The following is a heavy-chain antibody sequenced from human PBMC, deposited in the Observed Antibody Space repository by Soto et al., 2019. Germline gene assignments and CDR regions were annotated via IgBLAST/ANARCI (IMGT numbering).Heavy chain of an antibody. CDR3: ASLLTTAMVDY. CDR2: IYYSGST. D-gene: IGHD5-18*01. CDR1: GGSISSSSYY. J-gene: IGHJ4*02. V-gene: IGHV4-39*01. Sequence: QLQLQESGPGLVKPSETLSLTCTVSGGSISSSSYYWGWIRQPPGKGLEWIGSIYYSGSTYYNPSLKSRVTISVDTSKNQFSLKLSSVTAADTAVYYCASLLTTAMVDYWGQGTLVTVSS.